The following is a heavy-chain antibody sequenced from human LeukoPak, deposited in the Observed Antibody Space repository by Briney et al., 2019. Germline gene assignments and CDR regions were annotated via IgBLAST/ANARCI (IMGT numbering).Heavy chain of an antibody. D-gene: IGHD2-15*01. J-gene: IGHJ5*02. Sequence: GGSLRLSCAASGFTFSSYWMSWVRQAPGKGLEWVANIKQDGSEKYYVDSEKGRFTISRDNAKNSLYLQMNSLRAEDTAVYYCARVVVVVAATWFDPWGQGTLVTVSS. V-gene: IGHV3-7*03. CDR1: GFTFSSYW. CDR2: IKQDGSEK. CDR3: ARVVVVVAATWFDP.